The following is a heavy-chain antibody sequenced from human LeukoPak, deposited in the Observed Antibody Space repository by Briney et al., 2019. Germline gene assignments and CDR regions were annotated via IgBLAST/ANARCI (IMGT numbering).Heavy chain of an antibody. Sequence: GGSLRLSCAASGFTFRTFGMHWVRQAPGKGLEWVALISYDGTKKYYADSVQGRFTISRDNSKNTLYLQMNSLRAEDTAVYYCARARYPYDAFDIWGQGTMVTVSS. CDR2: ISYDGTKK. V-gene: IGHV3-30*03. J-gene: IGHJ3*02. CDR3: ARARYPYDAFDI. CDR1: GFTFRTFG. D-gene: IGHD3-9*01.